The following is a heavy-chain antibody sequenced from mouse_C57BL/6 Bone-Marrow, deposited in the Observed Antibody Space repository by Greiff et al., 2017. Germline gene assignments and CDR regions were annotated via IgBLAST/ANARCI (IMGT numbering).Heavy chain of an antibody. J-gene: IGHJ2*01. V-gene: IGHV3-6*01. Sequence: DVQLQESGPGLVKPSQSLSLTCSVTGYSITSGYYWNWIRQFPGNKLEWMGYISYDGSNNYNPSLKNRISITRDTSKNQFFLKLNSVTTEDTATYYCARARSTMITYYFDDWGQGTTLTVSS. D-gene: IGHD2-4*01. CDR3: ARARSTMITYYFDD. CDR2: ISYDGSN. CDR1: GYSITSGYY.